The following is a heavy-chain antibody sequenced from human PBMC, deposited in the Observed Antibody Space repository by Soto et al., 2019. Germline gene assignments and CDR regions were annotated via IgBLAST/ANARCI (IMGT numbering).Heavy chain of an antibody. CDR2: FYHTGTT. Sequence: PSETLSLTCTVSGGSITSFYWGWIRQSPGKGLEWIAYFYHTGTTNYNPSLKSRVTISVDTSKNQFSLTLNSVTAADTAIYYCARSGAAAGDYYYYGMDVWGQGTTVTVS. D-gene: IGHD6-13*01. J-gene: IGHJ6*02. V-gene: IGHV4-59*01. CDR1: GGSITSFY. CDR3: ARSGAAAGDYYYYGMDV.